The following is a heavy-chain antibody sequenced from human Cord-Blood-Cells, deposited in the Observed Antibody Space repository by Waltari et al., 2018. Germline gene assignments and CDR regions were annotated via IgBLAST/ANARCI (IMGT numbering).Heavy chain of an antibody. D-gene: IGHD4-17*01. Sequence: EVQLVESGGGLVQPGGSLRLSCAASGFTFSSYWMHWVRQAPGKGVVWVSRINSDGSSTSYADSVKGRFTISRDNAKNTLYLQMNSLRAEDTAVYYCARVAVYGDVFDYWGQGTLVTVSS. CDR2: INSDGSST. J-gene: IGHJ4*02. V-gene: IGHV3-74*01. CDR1: GFTFSSYW. CDR3: ARVAVYGDVFDY.